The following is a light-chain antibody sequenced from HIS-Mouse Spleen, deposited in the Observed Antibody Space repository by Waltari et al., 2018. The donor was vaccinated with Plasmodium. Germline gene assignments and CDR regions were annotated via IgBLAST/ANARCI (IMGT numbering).Light chain of an antibody. J-gene: IGLJ3*02. CDR3: YSTDSSGNHRV. Sequence: SYELTQPPSVSVSPGQTARITCSGDALPKKYAYWYQQKSGPAPVLVIYEDSKRPSGIPGSSSGCGAGTLATFTISCAQVEDEADYYCYSTDSSGNHRVFGGGTKLTVL. CDR1: ALPKKY. CDR2: EDS. V-gene: IGLV3-10*01.